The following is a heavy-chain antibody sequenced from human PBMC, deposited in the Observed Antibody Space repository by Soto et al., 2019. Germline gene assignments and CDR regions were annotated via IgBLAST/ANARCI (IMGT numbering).Heavy chain of an antibody. CDR1: GFTVSSNY. J-gene: IGHJ4*02. CDR3: ACSLGVATTRGRDY. D-gene: IGHD5-12*01. V-gene: IGHV3-66*01. CDR2: IYSGDST. Sequence: GGSLRLSCAASGFTVSSNYMSWVRQAPGKGLEWVSVIYSGDSTYYADSVKGRFTISRDNSKNTLYLQMNSLRAEDTAVYYCACSLGVATTRGRDYWGQGTLVTVSS.